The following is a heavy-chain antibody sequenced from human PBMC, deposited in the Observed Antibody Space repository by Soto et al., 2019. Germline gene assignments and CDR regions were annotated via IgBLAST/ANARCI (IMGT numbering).Heavy chain of an antibody. D-gene: IGHD3-10*01. J-gene: IGHJ6*02. CDR3: ATVGRYYYGSGSYLLAHGMDV. CDR1: GYTLTELS. Sequence: SVKVSCKVSGYTLTELSMHWVRQAPGKGLEWMGGFDPEDGETIYAQKFQGRVTMTEDTSTDTAYMELSSLRSEDTAVYYCATVGRYYYGSGSYLLAHGMDVWGQGTTVTVSS. V-gene: IGHV1-24*01. CDR2: FDPEDGET.